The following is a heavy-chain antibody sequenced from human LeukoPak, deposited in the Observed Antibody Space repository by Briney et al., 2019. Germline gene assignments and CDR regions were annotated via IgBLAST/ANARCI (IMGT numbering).Heavy chain of an antibody. CDR1: GGSISSYY. D-gene: IGHD2-2*01. J-gene: IGHJ4*02. CDR3: ARTRGYCSSTSCHTRGTQYYFDY. CDR2: IYTSGST. V-gene: IGHV4-4*09. Sequence: SETLSPTCTVSGGSISSYYWSWIRQPLGKGLEWIGYIYTSGSTNYNPSLKSRVTISVDTSKNQFSLKLSSVTAADTAVYYCARTRGYCSSTSCHTRGTQYYFDYWGQGTLVTVPS.